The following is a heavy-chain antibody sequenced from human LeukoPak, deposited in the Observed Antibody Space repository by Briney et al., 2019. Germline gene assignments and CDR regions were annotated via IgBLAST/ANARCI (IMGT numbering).Heavy chain of an antibody. Sequence: SETLSLTCTVSGGSISSYYWSWIRQAPGKGLEWIGFLLYTGSTNYNPSLKSRVTLSVDTSENQFSLKLTSVTAADTAVYYCARPGNYYDSTGYYYRFDYWGQGTLVTVSS. CDR1: GGSISSYY. CDR2: LLYTGST. J-gene: IGHJ4*02. CDR3: ARPGNYYDSTGYYYRFDY. V-gene: IGHV4-59*01. D-gene: IGHD3-22*01.